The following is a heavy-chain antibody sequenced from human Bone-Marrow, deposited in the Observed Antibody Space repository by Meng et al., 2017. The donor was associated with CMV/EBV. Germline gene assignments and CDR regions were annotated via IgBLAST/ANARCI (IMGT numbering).Heavy chain of an antibody. J-gene: IGHJ4*02. V-gene: IGHV4-34*01. CDR1: GGSFSSYY. D-gene: IGHD3-3*01. Sequence: SENLSLTCALYGGSFSSYYWSWIRQPPGKGLEWIGEIHHSGSTNYNPSLKSRVTISVDTSKNQFSLKLSSVTAADPVVYYCAGGYGVARSYYDFWRGYNRGLDYWGQGTLVTVSS. CDR2: IHHSGST. CDR3: AGGYGVARSYYDFWRGYNRGLDY.